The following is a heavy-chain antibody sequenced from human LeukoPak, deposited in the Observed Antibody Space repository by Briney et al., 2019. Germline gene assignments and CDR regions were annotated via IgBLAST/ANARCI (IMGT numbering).Heavy chain of an antibody. Sequence: VASVNVCCKASGYTFTSYYMHWVRQAPGQGLELMGIINPSGGSTSYARKFQGRVTMTRDTSTNTVYMELSGLRSEDTAVYYCARASSTSAVYYYYYGMDVWGQGTTVTVSS. J-gene: IGHJ6*02. D-gene: IGHD2-2*01. V-gene: IGHV1-46*01. CDR2: INPSGGST. CDR1: GYTFTSYY. CDR3: ARASSTSAVYYYYYGMDV.